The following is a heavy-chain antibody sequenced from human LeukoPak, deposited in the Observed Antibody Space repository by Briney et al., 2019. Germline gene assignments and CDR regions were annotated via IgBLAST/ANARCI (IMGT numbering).Heavy chain of an antibody. V-gene: IGHV3-11*05. D-gene: IGHD5-18*01. CDR3: ARVGTATASRDY. J-gene: IGHJ4*02. Sequence: GGSLRLSCAASGFTFSDYYMSWIRQAPGKGLEWVSYISSSSSYTNYADSVKGRFTTSRDNAKNSLYLQMNSLRAEDTAVYYCARVGTATASRDYWGQGTLVTVSS. CDR2: ISSSSSYT. CDR1: GFTFSDYY.